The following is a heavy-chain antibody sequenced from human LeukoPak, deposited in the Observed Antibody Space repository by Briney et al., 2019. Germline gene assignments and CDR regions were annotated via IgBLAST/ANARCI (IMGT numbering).Heavy chain of an antibody. V-gene: IGHV1-46*01. CDR3: ASGGGSGWKLDY. CDR2: INPSGGST. J-gene: IGHJ4*02. CDR1: GYTFTSYY. Sequence: ASVKVSCKASGYTFTSYYMHWVRQAPGQGLEWMGIINPSGGSTSYAQKFQGRVTMTRDMSTSTVYMELSSLRSEDTAVYYCASGGGSGWKLDYWGQGTLVTVSS. D-gene: IGHD6-19*01.